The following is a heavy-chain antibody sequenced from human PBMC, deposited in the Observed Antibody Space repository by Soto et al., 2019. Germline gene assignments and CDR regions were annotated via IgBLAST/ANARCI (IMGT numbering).Heavy chain of an antibody. Sequence: EVQLLESGGGLVQPGGSLRLSCAASGFTFSSYAMSWVRQAPGKGLEYVSSSSASGDGTYFADSVRGRFTISRDNSKNTLDLQMNSLGVEDTAVYYCARTTVTKSRDYWGQGTLVTVSS. CDR2: SSASGDGT. CDR3: ARTTVTKSRDY. D-gene: IGHD4-17*01. CDR1: GFTFSSYA. V-gene: IGHV3-23*01. J-gene: IGHJ4*02.